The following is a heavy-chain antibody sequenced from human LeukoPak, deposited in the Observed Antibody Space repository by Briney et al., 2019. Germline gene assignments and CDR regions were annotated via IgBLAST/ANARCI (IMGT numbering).Heavy chain of an antibody. Sequence: ASVKVSCKASGYTFTSYYMHWVRQAPGQGLEWMGIINPSGGSTSYAQKFQGRVTMTRDTSTSTVYMELSSLRSEDTAVYHCARSYDSSGYYGGYWFDYWGQGTLVTVSS. CDR3: ARSYDSSGYYGGYWFDY. V-gene: IGHV1-46*01. CDR1: GYTFTSYY. J-gene: IGHJ4*02. D-gene: IGHD3-22*01. CDR2: INPSGGST.